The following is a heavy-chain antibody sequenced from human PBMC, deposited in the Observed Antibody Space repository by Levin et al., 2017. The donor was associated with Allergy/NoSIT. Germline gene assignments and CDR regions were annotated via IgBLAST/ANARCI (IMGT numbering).Heavy chain of an antibody. CDR2: IYSGGST. CDR1: GFTVSSNY. J-gene: IGHJ4*02. D-gene: IGHD6-13*01. V-gene: IGHV3-53*01. CDR3: ARDLLYGAAAGSHVD. Sequence: GGSLRLSCAASGFTVSSNYMSWVRQAPGKGLEWVSVIYSGGSTYYADSVKGRFTISRDNSKNTLYLQMNSLRAEDTAVYYCARDLLYGAAAGSHVDWGQGTLVTVSS.